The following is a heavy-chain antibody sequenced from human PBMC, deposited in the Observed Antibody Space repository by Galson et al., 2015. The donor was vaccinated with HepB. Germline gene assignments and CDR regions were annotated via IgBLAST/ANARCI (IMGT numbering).Heavy chain of an antibody. D-gene: IGHD5-18*01. CDR3: GKDPVRASYRPYGMDV. Sequence: SLRLSCAASGFTFNSYAMSWVRQAPGKGLEWVSSICGRGDNTYYADSVKGRFTISRDSSKKMVSLQMNNLRAEDTALYYCGKDPVRASYRPYGMDVWGQGTTVTVSS. V-gene: IGHV3-23*01. CDR1: GFTFNSYA. J-gene: IGHJ6*02. CDR2: ICGRGDNT.